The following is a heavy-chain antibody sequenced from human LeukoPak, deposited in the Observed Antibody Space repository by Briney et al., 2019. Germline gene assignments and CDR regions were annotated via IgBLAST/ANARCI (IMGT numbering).Heavy chain of an antibody. CDR2: IYYSGST. Sequence: MPSETLSLTCTVSGGSISSYYWSWIRQPPGKGLEWIGYIYYSGSTNYNPSLKSRVTISVDTSKNQFSLKLSSVTAADTAVYYCASAVAQSGSYGYWGQGTLVTVSS. D-gene: IGHD1-26*01. V-gene: IGHV4-59*01. CDR3: ASAVAQSGSYGY. J-gene: IGHJ4*02. CDR1: GGSISSYY.